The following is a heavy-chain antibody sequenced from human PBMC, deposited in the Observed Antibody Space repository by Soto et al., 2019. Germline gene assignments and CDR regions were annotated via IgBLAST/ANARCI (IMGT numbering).Heavy chain of an antibody. D-gene: IGHD3-16*01. Sequence: QLVESGGGLGEPGGSLRLSCTASGLALTSDWLSWVRQVPGKGLEWLGLIKSNLDGGTTDYAAPLKGRIRISRDDSRNTVYLQMDRLNSEDTAFNYCATARRQTNYGWSKTFEFWGQGTLVTVSS. CDR2: IKSNLDGGTT. V-gene: IGHV3-15*07. CDR1: GLALTSDW. J-gene: IGHJ4*02. CDR3: ATARRQTNYGWSKTFEF.